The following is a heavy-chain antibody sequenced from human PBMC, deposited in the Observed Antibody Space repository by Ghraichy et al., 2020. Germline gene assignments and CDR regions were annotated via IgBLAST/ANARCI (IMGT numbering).Heavy chain of an antibody. CDR1: GYTFTSYG. Sequence: SVKVSCQASGYTFTSYGISWVRQAPGQGLEWMGWISAYNGNTNYAQKLQGRVTMTTDTSTSTAYMELRSLRSDDTAVYYCARDMYAWSGYYVVGYWGQGTLVTVSS. D-gene: IGHD3-3*01. V-gene: IGHV1-18*04. CDR2: ISAYNGNT. J-gene: IGHJ4*02. CDR3: ARDMYAWSGYYVVGY.